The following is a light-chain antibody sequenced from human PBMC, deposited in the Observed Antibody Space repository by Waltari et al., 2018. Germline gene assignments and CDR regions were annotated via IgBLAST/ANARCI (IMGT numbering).Light chain of an antibody. Sequence: QSALTQPASVSGSPGQSITISCTGTGSDVGRYHFVSWYQQYPGKAPKLMIYDVNKRPSEISTRFSGSKSGNTASLTISGLQAEDEADYYCSSYTTSVTRVFGGGTKLTVL. J-gene: IGLJ3*02. CDR2: DVN. CDR3: SSYTTSVTRV. CDR1: GSDVGRYHF. V-gene: IGLV2-14*01.